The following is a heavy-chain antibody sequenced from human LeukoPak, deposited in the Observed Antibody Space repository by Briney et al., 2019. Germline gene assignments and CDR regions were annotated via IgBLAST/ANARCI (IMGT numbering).Heavy chain of an antibody. CDR2: ISSSSSYI. V-gene: IGHV3-21*01. J-gene: IGHJ6*02. D-gene: IGHD3-10*01. Sequence: PGGSLRLSCAASGFTFSSYAMSWVRQAPGKGLEWVSSISSSSSYIYYADSVKGRFTISRDNAKNSLYLQINSLRAEDTAVYYCARDGRRWATMVRDYYYYGMDVWGQGTTVTVSS. CDR3: ARDGRRWATMVRDYYYYGMDV. CDR1: GFTFSSYA.